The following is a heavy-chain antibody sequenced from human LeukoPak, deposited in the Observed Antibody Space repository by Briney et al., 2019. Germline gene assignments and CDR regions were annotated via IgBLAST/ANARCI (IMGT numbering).Heavy chain of an antibody. CDR2: IWHDGSIK. V-gene: IGHV3-33*01. D-gene: IGHD5-24*01. Sequence: GGSLRLSCAASGFTLSTYGMHWVRQAPGKGLEWVAVIWHDGSIKYYADSVKGRFTISRDNSKNTLYLQMNSLRAEDTAVYYCVRERWLPNDAFDIWGQGTMVTVSS. CDR1: GFTLSTYG. J-gene: IGHJ3*02. CDR3: VRERWLPNDAFDI.